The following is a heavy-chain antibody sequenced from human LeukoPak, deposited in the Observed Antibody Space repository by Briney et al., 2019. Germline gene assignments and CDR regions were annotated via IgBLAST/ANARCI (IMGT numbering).Heavy chain of an antibody. V-gene: IGHV3-23*01. CDR3: AKENSGTYYADAFDI. CDR2: ISAGARNT. CDR1: GFTFSSYA. Sequence: GSLRLSCAASGFTFSSYAMNWVRQAPGKGLEWVSAISAGARNTYHADSVKGRFTISRDNSKNTLYLQMNSLRPEDTAVYYCAKENSGTYYADAFDIWGQGTMVTVSS. J-gene: IGHJ3*02. D-gene: IGHD1-26*01.